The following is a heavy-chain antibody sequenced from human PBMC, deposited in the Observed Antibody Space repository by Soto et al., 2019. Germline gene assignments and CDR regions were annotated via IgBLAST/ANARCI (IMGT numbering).Heavy chain of an antibody. CDR3: ASIWFGDFDY. J-gene: IGHJ4*01. Sequence: PSETLSLTCTVSGGSISSADYYWGWIRQPPGKGLEWIGYFHSSGATYKDPSLKSRVTISVDTSKNQISLKLDSVTAADTAVYYCASIWFGDFDYWGHGTLVTVSS. V-gene: IGHV4-30-4*01. D-gene: IGHD3-10*01. CDR1: GGSISSADYY. CDR2: FHSSGAT.